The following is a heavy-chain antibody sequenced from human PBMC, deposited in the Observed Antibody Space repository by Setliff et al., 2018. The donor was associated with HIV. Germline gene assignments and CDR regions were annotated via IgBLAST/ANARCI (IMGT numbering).Heavy chain of an antibody. CDR3: ARAAEYHDSSGYWAPQRYFYY. CDR1: GGSFSNCY. D-gene: IGHD3-22*01. J-gene: IGHJ4*02. Sequence: SETLSLTCAVYGGSFSNCYWSWFRQPPGKGLEWIGEINHSGSTNYNPYLKRRVSISVDTSKKQFSLKLSSVSAADTAVYYCARAAEYHDSSGYWAPQRYFYYWGQGTLGTVSS. CDR2: INHSGST. V-gene: IGHV4-34*01.